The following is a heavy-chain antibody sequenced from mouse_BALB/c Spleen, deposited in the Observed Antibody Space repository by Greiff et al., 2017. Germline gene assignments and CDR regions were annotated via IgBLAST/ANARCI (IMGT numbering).Heavy chain of an antibody. J-gene: IGHJ4*01. CDR3: ARHETAGAMDD. V-gene: IGHV5-12-1*01. CDR1: GFAFSSYD. D-gene: IGHD3-2*01. Sequence: EVKLMESGGGLVKPGGSLKLSCAASGFAFSSYDMSWVRQTPEKRLEWVAYISSGGGSTYYPDTVKGRFTISRDNAKNTLYLQMSSLKSEDTAMYYCARHETAGAMDDWGQGTSVTVAS. CDR2: ISSGGGST.